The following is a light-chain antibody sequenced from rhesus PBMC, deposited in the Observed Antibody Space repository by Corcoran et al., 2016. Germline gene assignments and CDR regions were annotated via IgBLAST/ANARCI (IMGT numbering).Light chain of an antibody. Sequence: DIQMTQSPSSLSASVGDTVTITCRASQSISSWLDWYQQKPGKAPNLLIYKASSLKRGVPSRFRGSGSGTDFTLPITSLQPEDFATYYCLQLGSSPPSFGQGTKVEIK. CDR3: LQLGSSPPS. CDR2: KAS. CDR1: QSISSW. V-gene: IGKV1-22*01. J-gene: IGKJ2*01.